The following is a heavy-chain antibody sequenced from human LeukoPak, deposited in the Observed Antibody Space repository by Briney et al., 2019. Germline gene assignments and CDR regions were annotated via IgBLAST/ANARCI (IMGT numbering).Heavy chain of an antibody. J-gene: IGHJ3*02. CDR3: AKDPSNASRTLDI. D-gene: IGHD3-16*01. CDR2: IRSDGTNK. CDR1: GFTFSSYG. V-gene: IGHV3-30*02. Sequence: PGGSLRLSCAASGFTFSSYGMHWVRQAPGKGLEWVAFIRSDGTNKYYRDFVEGRFTVSRDNSKNTPFLQMNSLRPEDTAIYYCAKDPSNASRTLDIWGQGTLVTVSS.